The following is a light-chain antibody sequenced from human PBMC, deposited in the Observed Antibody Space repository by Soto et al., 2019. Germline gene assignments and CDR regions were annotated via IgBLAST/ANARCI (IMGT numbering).Light chain of an antibody. Sequence: DIPMTQVPSTLSGSVGDGVTITCRASQTISSWLAWYQQKPGKAPKLLIYKASTLKSGVPSRFSGSGSGTEFTLTISSLQPDDFATYYCQQYDSFSVTFGQGTRLEIK. CDR3: QQYDSFSVT. CDR1: QTISSW. V-gene: IGKV1-5*03. J-gene: IGKJ5*01. CDR2: KAS.